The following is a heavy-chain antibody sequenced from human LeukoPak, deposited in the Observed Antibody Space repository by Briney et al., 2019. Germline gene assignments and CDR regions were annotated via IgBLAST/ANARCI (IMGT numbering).Heavy chain of an antibody. Sequence: PSGTLSLTCAVSGDSISSSNWWTWVRPPPGKGLEWIGEIYHSGSTNYNPSLKSRVTMSLDKSKNQFSLKLTSVTAADTAVYYCAREAAGQWFDPWGQGTLVTVSS. CDR2: IYHSGST. CDR1: GDSISSSNW. CDR3: AREAAGQWFDP. D-gene: IGHD6-25*01. V-gene: IGHV4-4*02. J-gene: IGHJ5*02.